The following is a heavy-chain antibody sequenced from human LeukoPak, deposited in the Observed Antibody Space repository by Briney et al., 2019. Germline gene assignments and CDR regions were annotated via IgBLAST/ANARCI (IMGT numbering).Heavy chain of an antibody. Sequence: ASVKVSCKASGYTFTSYYMHWVRQAPGQGLEWMGIINPSGGSTSYAQKFQGRVTMTRDMSTNTVYMELSSLRSEDTAVYYCARDYCGGDCYSLGGLDYWGQGTLVTVSS. D-gene: IGHD2-21*02. CDR3: ARDYCGGDCYSLGGLDY. J-gene: IGHJ4*02. CDR1: GYTFTSYY. V-gene: IGHV1-46*01. CDR2: INPSGGST.